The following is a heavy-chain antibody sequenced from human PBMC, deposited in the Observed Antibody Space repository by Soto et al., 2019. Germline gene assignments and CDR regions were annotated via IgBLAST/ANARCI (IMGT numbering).Heavy chain of an antibody. CDR2: IGPESGAT. V-gene: IGHV1-2*02. J-gene: IGHJ4*02. D-gene: IGHD1-26*01. CDR1: GYTFTGHY. Sequence: ASVKFSCKSSGYTFTGHYIHWVRQAPEQGPEWMGEIGPESGATRYAQKFQGRVTMTRDTSITTVYMELNNLSPDDTAVYYCGRGRSGQIVVFYWGQGTPVTVSS. CDR3: GRGRSGQIVVFY.